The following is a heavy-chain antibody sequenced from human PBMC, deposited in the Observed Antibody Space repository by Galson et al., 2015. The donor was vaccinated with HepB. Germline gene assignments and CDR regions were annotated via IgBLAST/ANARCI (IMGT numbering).Heavy chain of an antibody. CDR2: ISENDIST. Sequence: SLRLSCAASGLTLETYDISWVRQAPGRGLQWVSAISENDISTHYADPVKGRLTISRQKSKNMVFLQMNRLKVEDTAVYYCAKGSPTSSYHYYMDVWGKGTTVTVSS. CDR3: AKGSPTSSYHYYMDV. CDR1: GLTLETYD. J-gene: IGHJ6*03. V-gene: IGHV3-23*01.